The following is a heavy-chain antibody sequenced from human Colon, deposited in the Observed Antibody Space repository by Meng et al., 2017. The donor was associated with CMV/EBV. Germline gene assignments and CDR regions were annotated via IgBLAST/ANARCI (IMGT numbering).Heavy chain of an antibody. V-gene: IGHV4-61*08. CDR1: GGSVNSADYY. CDR3: ATNIVRSSNTRLYYYGMDV. D-gene: IGHD3-16*02. J-gene: IGHJ6*02. CDR2: VYYSGST. Sequence: SETLSLTCIVSGGSVNSADYYWSWIRQPPGKELEWIGYVYYSGSTNYNPSLKSRVTISIDTFKNEFSLRLTYVTAADAAVYFCATNIVRSSNTRLYYYGMDVWGQGTTVTVSS.